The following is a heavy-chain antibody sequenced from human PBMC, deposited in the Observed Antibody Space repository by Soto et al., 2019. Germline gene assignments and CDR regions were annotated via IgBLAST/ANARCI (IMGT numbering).Heavy chain of an antibody. V-gene: IGHV3-48*02. J-gene: IGHJ5*02. CDR2: ISSSSSTI. D-gene: IGHD6-13*01. CDR1: GFTFSSYS. CDR3: ARVGQQLARGVSGPDP. Sequence: EVQLVESGGGLVKPGGSLRLSCAASGFTFSSYSMNWVRQAPGKGLEWVSYISSSSSTIYYADSVKGRFTISRDNAKNSLYLQMNSLRDEDTAVYYCARVGQQLARGVSGPDPGGQGTLVTVSS.